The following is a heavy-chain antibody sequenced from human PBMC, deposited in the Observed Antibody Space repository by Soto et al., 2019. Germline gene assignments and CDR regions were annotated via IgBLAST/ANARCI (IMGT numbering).Heavy chain of an antibody. CDR2: INAGNGNT. D-gene: IGHD5-18*01. CDR1: GYTFTSYA. CDR3: AGGLLAGYSIYFDY. V-gene: IGHV1-3*01. J-gene: IGHJ4*02. Sequence: GASVKVSCKASGYTFTSYAMHWLRQAPGQRLEWMGWINAGNGNTKYSQKFQGRVTITRDTSASTAYMELSSLRSEDTAVYYCAGGLLAGYSIYFDYWGQGTLVTVSS.